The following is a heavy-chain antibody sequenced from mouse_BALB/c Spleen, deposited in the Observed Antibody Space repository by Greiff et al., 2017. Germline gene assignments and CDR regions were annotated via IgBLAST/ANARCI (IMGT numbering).Heavy chain of an antibody. CDR2: ISSGSSTI. CDR1: GFTFSSFG. D-gene: IGHD2-4*01. V-gene: IGHV5-17*02. J-gene: IGHJ2*01. CDR3: ARSGGLRLDD. Sequence: EVKLMESGGGLVQPGGSRKLSCAASGFTFSSFGMHWVRQAPEKGLEWVAYISSGSSTIYYADTVKGRFTISRDNPKNTLFLQMTSLRSEDTAMYYCARSGGLRLDDWGQGTTLTVSS.